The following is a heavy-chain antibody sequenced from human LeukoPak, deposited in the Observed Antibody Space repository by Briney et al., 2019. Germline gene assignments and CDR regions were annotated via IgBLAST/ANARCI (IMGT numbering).Heavy chain of an antibody. Sequence: PGGSLRLSCAASGFTFSSYAMSWVRQAPEKGLEWVSAISGSGGSTYYADSVKGRFTISRDNSKNTVYLQMNSLRAEDTAVYYCAKANVVAAMADWFDPWGQGTLVTVSS. CDR2: ISGSGGST. V-gene: IGHV3-23*01. CDR3: AKANVVAAMADWFDP. CDR1: GFTFSSYA. D-gene: IGHD2-15*01. J-gene: IGHJ5*02.